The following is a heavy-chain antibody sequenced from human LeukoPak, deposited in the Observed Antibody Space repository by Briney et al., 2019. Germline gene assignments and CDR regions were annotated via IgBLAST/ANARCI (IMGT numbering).Heavy chain of an antibody. V-gene: IGHV1-46*01. CDR3: ARGERFLEWLLSLYYFDY. D-gene: IGHD3-3*01. Sequence: ASVKVSCKASAYTFTSYYMHWVRQAPGQGLEGLGIINPSGGSTSYAQKFQGRVTMTRDTSTSTVYMKLSSLRSEDTAVYYCARGERFLEWLLSLYYFDYWGQGTLVTVSS. CDR2: INPSGGST. CDR1: AYTFTSYY. J-gene: IGHJ4*02.